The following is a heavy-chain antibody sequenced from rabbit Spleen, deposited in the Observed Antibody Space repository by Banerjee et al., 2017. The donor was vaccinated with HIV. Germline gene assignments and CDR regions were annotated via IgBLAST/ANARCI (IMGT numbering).Heavy chain of an antibody. CDR3: ARDIANGDGGGGYGLSL. D-gene: IGHD8-1*01. CDR1: GLDFSSSYW. CDR2: IYTGSGST. J-gene: IGHJ4*01. V-gene: IGHV1S45*01. Sequence: QEQLEESGGDLVKPEGSLTLTCTASGLDFSSSYWICWGRQAPGKGLEWIGCIYTGSGSTYYTSWAKGRFTISKTSSTTVTLQMTSLTAADTATYFCARDIANGDGGGGYGLSLWGQGTLVTVS.